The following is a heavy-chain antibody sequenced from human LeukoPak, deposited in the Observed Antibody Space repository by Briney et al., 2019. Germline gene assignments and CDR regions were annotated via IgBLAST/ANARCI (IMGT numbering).Heavy chain of an antibody. D-gene: IGHD2-2*02. J-gene: IGHJ4*02. Sequence: AASVKVSCKASGGTVTDYGISWVRQAPRQGLEWMGGIVPQFGTSHYAQKFQGRGKITADEATNTLYMELSSLRPEDTGVYYCARDDCTDGSCYTDYWGQGTQVTVSS. CDR2: IVPQFGTS. CDR1: GGTVTDYG. CDR3: ARDDCTDGSCYTDY. V-gene: IGHV1-69*01.